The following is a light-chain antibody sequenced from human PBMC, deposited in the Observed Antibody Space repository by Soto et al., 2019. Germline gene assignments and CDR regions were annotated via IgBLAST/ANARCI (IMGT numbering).Light chain of an antibody. CDR3: CSYLAATNYV. V-gene: IGLV2-23*01. CDR1: SSTVGGFNV. CDR2: EGI. J-gene: IGLJ1*01. Sequence: QSALTQPASVSGSPGQSITISCTGTSSTVGGFNVVSWYQQHPGKAPKVIIYEGIKRPSGVSNRFSGSNSGSTASLTISGLQAADEAAYYCCSYLAATNYVFGTGPKV.